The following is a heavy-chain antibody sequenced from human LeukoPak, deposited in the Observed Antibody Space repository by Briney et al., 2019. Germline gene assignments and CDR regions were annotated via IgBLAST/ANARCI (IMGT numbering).Heavy chain of an antibody. D-gene: IGHD3-16*01. CDR1: GFTFSSYA. J-gene: IGHJ4*02. CDR2: ISGSGGST. V-gene: IGHV3-23*01. Sequence: PGGSLRLSCAASGFTFSSYAMSRVRQAPGKGLEWVSAISGSGGSTYYADSVKGRFTISRDNSKNTLYLQMNSLRAEDTAVYYCAREEGGSGYFDYWGQGTLVTVSS. CDR3: AREEGGSGYFDY.